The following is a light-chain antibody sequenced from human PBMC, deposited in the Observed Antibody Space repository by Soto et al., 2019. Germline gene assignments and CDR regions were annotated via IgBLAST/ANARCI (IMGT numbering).Light chain of an antibody. J-gene: IGLJ1*01. CDR3: QTWGTGIHV. CDR2: LNSDGSH. CDR1: SGHSSYA. Sequence: QPVLTQSPSASASLGASVKLTCTLSSGHSSYAIAWHQQQPEKGPRYLMKLNSDGSHSKGDGIPDRFSGSSSGAERYLTISCLQYEDQADYYCQTWGTGIHVFGTGTKLTVL. V-gene: IGLV4-69*01.